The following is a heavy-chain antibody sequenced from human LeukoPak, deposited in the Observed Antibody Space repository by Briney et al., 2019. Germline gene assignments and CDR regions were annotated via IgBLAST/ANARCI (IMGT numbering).Heavy chain of an antibody. J-gene: IGHJ5*02. CDR3: ARGYPDIATFDP. CDR1: GGSISSYY. CDR2: IYYSGST. D-gene: IGHD2-15*01. V-gene: IGHV4-59*08. Sequence: SETLSLTCTVSGGSISSYYWSWIRQPPGKGLEWIGYIYYSGSTNYNPSLKSRVTISVDTSKNQFSLKLSPVTAADTAVYYCARGYPDIATFDPWGQGTLVTVSS.